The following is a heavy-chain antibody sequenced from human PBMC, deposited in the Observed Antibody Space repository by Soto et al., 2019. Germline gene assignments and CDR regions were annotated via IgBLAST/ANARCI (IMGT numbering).Heavy chain of an antibody. CDR3: ARGPYYDFWSGYETYYYYYGMDV. CDR2: ISYDGSNK. Sequence: QVQLVESGGGVVQPGRSLRLSCAASGFTFSSYAMHWVRQAPGKGLEWVAVISYDGSNKYYADSVKGRFTISRDNSKNTLYLQMNSLRAEDTAVYYCARGPYYDFWSGYETYYYYYGMDVWGQGTTVTVSS. D-gene: IGHD3-3*01. J-gene: IGHJ6*02. V-gene: IGHV3-30-3*01. CDR1: GFTFSSYA.